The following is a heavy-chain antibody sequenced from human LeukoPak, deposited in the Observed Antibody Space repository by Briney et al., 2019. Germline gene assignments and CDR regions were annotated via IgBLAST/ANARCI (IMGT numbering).Heavy chain of an antibody. CDR3: ARTYYDYVWGSHRLYYFDY. Sequence: SETLSLTCTVSRGSISSYYWSWIRQPPGKGLEWIGYIYYSGGTNYNPFLKSRVTISVDTSRNQFSLTLNSVTAADTAVYYCARTYYDYVWGSHRLYYFDYWGQGTLVTVSS. CDR1: RGSISSYY. J-gene: IGHJ4*02. D-gene: IGHD3-16*02. V-gene: IGHV4-59*08. CDR2: IYYSGGT.